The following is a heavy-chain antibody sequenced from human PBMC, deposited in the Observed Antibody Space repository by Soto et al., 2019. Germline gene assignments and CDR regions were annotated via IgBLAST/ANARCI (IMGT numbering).Heavy chain of an antibody. V-gene: IGHV4-59*01. CDR2: IYYSGST. J-gene: IGHJ4*02. CDR1: GGSISSYY. Sequence: SETLSLTCTVSGGSISSYYWSWIRQPPGKGLEWIGYIYYSGSTNYNPSLKSRVTISVDTSKNQFSLKLSSVTAADTAVYYCARDGGLWLHYFDYWGQGTLVTLSS. CDR3: ARDGGLWLHYFDY. D-gene: IGHD5-18*01.